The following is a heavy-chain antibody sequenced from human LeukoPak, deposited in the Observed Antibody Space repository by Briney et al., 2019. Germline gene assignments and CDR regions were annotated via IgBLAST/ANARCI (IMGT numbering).Heavy chain of an antibody. Sequence: GASVKVSCKASGYTFTSYGISWVRQAPGQGLEWMGWISAYNGNTNYAQKLQGRVTMTTDTSTSTAYMELRSLRSDDTAVYYCARDDYGGTYYYYYMDVWGKGTTVTVSS. J-gene: IGHJ6*03. CDR2: ISAYNGNT. CDR1: GYTFTSYG. CDR3: ARDDYGGTYYYYYMDV. D-gene: IGHD4-23*01. V-gene: IGHV1-18*01.